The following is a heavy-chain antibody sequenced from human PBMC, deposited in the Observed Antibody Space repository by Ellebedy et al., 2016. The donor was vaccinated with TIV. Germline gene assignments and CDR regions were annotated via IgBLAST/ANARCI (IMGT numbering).Heavy chain of an antibody. CDR2: IYYSGSA. J-gene: IGHJ4*02. V-gene: IGHV4-39*07. CDR1: GGSISNSDYY. CDR3: ASHRGFYSGWSFYY. D-gene: IGHD5-12*01. Sequence: MPSETLSLTCTVSGGSISNSDYYWNWLRQPPGKGLEWIGSIYYSGSAYYNPSLKSRVTMSHDMSKNQFSLKVNSVTAADTAIYYCASHRGFYSGWSFYYWGQGTLTTVSS.